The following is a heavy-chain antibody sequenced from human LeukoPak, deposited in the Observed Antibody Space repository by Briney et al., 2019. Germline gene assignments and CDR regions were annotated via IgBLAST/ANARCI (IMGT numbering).Heavy chain of an antibody. CDR1: GGSISSYY. V-gene: IGHV4-4*07. CDR3: ARNVLLWFGELLAFDY. Sequence: SETLSLTCTVSGGSISSYYWSWIRQPAGKGLEWIGRINTSGSTNYNPSLKSRVTMSVDTSKNQFSLKLSSVTAADTAVYYCARNVLLWFGELLAFDYWGQGTLVTVSS. J-gene: IGHJ4*02. CDR2: INTSGST. D-gene: IGHD3-10*01.